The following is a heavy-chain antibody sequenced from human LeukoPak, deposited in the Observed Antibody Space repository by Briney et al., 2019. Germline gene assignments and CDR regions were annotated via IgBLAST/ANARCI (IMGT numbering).Heavy chain of an antibody. V-gene: IGHV3-23*01. CDR2: ISGSGGST. Sequence: GGCLRVSRAAPGFTLSSYAMSWVREAPGKGLEWVSDISGSGGSTYYADSVTGRFTISKDNSKNTLYLQMNSLRAEDTAVYYCAKELWFGNYFDYWGQGTLVTVSS. D-gene: IGHD5-18*01. J-gene: IGHJ4*02. CDR1: GFTLSSYA. CDR3: AKELWFGNYFDY.